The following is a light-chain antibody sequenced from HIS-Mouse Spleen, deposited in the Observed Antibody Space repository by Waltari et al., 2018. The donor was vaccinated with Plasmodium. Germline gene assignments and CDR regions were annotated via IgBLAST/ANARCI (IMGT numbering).Light chain of an antibody. V-gene: IGKV1-8*01. Sequence: AIRMTQSPSSFPASTGDRVTITCRAGQGISSYLAWYQQKPGKAPKLLIYAASTLQSGVPSRFSGSGSGTDFTLTISCLQSEDFATYYCQQYYSYPLTFGGGTKVEIK. CDR3: QQYYSYPLT. CDR1: QGISSY. J-gene: IGKJ4*01. CDR2: AAS.